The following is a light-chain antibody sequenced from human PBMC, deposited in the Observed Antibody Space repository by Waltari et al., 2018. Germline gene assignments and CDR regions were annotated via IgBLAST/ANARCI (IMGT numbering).Light chain of an antibody. CDR3: SSYAPSSTV. V-gene: IGLV2-14*03. CDR1: SSDIGGYNY. J-gene: IGLJ2*01. Sequence: QSALTQPASVSGSPGQSITISCTGTSSDIGGYNYVSWYQQHPGKAPKLMIYDVSKRPSGVSARSSGSTSGNTASLTISGLQAEDEADYYCSSYAPSSTVFGGGTKLTVL. CDR2: DVS.